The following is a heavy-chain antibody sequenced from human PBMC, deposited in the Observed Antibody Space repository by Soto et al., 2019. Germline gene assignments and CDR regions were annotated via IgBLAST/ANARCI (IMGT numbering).Heavy chain of an antibody. Sequence: GASVKVSCKASGFTFTSSAVQWVRQARGQRLEWIGWIVVGSGNTNYAQKFQERVTITRDMSTSTAYMELSSLRSEDTAVYYCAAARITGTTVNWFDPWGQGTLVTVS. D-gene: IGHD1-7*01. CDR1: GFTFTSSA. J-gene: IGHJ5*02. CDR3: AAARITGTTVNWFDP. CDR2: IVVGSGNT. V-gene: IGHV1-58*01.